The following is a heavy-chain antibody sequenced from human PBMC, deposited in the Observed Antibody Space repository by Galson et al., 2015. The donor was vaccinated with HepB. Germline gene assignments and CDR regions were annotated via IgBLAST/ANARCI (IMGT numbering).Heavy chain of an antibody. J-gene: IGHJ6*03. CDR1: GYTFTSFD. CDR3: AKVSLGYSSSHYYYYYMDV. V-gene: IGHV1-8*01. Sequence: SVKVSCKASGYTFTSFDINWVRQATGQGLEWMGWMNLNSGNTGFARKFQGRVTMTGDTHISTAYMELTSLRSEDTAVYYCAKVSLGYSSSHYYYYYMDVWGKGTTVTVSS. D-gene: IGHD6-13*01. CDR2: MNLNSGNT.